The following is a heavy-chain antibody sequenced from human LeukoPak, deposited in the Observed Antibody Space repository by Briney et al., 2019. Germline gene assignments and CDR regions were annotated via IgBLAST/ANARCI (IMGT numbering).Heavy chain of an antibody. CDR2: ISVSGGST. Sequence: GGSLRLSCAASGFTFSRYAMRGVRHAPGKGLEWVSAISVSGGSTYYADSVKGRFTISRDNSKNTLYLQMNSLRAEDTAVYYCAIRFHPIRGPFDYWGQGTLVTVPS. CDR3: AIRFHPIRGPFDY. D-gene: IGHD3-10*01. J-gene: IGHJ4*02. CDR1: GFTFSRYA. V-gene: IGHV3-23*01.